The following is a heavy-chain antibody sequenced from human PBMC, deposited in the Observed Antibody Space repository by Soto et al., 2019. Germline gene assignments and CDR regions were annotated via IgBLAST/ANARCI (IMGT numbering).Heavy chain of an antibody. CDR3: AREAHTYDFWSGYSHGWFDP. J-gene: IGHJ5*02. V-gene: IGHV1-69*01. Sequence: QVQLVQSGAEVKKPGSSVKVSCKASGGTFSSYAISWVRQAPGQGLEWMGGIIPIFGTANYAQKFQGRVTITEDESTSTAYMELSSLRSEDTAVYYCAREAHTYDFWSGYSHGWFDPWGQGTLVTVSS. CDR2: IIPIFGTA. D-gene: IGHD3-3*01. CDR1: GGTFSSYA.